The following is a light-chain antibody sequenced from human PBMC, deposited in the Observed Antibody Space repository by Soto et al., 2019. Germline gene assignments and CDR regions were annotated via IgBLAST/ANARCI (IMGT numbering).Light chain of an antibody. CDR2: GAS. CDR3: QQYGGSPRT. Sequence: EIVLTQSPGTLSLSPGEGATLSCRASRSINSFLAWYQQRRGQAPRLLIHGASNRATGIPDRFSGIGSGTDFTLTISRLEPEDFAVYYCQQYGGSPRTFGQGTKV. CDR1: RSINSF. V-gene: IGKV3-20*01. J-gene: IGKJ1*01.